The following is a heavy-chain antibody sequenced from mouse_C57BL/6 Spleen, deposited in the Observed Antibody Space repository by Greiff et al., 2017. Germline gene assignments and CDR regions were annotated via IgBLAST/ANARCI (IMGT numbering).Heavy chain of an antibody. CDR2: IRSKSNNYAS. D-gene: IGHD1-1*01. CDR3: VRHGGSSPMDY. J-gene: IGHJ4*01. V-gene: IGHV10-1*01. Sequence: EVHLVESGGGLVQPKGSLKLSCAASGFSFNTYAMNWVRQAPGKGLEWVARIRSKSNNYASYYADSVKDRFTIARDDSESMLYLQMNNLKTEDTATYYCVRHGGSSPMDYWGQGTSVTVSS. CDR1: GFSFNTYA.